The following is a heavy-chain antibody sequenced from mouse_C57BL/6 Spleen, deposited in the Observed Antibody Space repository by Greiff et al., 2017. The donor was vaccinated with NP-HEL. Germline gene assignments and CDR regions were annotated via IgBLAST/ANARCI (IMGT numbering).Heavy chain of an antibody. D-gene: IGHD1-1*01. CDR3: ARDNYYGSSYDY. CDR2: ISDGGSYT. CDR1: GFTFSSYA. V-gene: IGHV5-4*01. Sequence: EVMLVESGGGLVKPGGSLKLSCAASGFTFSSYAMPWVRQTPEKRLEWVATISDGGSYTYYPDNVKGRFTISRDNAKNNLYLEMSHLKSEDTAMYYCARDNYYGSSYDYWGQGTTLTVSS. J-gene: IGHJ2*01.